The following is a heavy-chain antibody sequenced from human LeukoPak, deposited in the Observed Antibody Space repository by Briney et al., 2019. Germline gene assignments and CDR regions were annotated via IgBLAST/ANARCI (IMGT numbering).Heavy chain of an antibody. CDR1: GGSISSYY. D-gene: IGHD6-6*01. CDR2: IYYSGST. J-gene: IGHJ3*02. Sequence: SETLSLTCTVSGGSISSYYWSWIRQPPGKGLEWIGYIYYSGSTKYNPSLKSRVSISVDTSKNQFSLKLSSVTAADTAVYYCARHRAYSSSSAFDIWGQGTMVTVSS. V-gene: IGHV4-59*08. CDR3: ARHRAYSSSSAFDI.